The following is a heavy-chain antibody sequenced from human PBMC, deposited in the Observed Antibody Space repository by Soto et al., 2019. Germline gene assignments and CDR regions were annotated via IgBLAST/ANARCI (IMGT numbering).Heavy chain of an antibody. Sequence: QITLKESGPTLVKPTQTLTLTCTFSGFSLSSTRMAVGWIRQPPGKALEWLALIYWDDDKRYSPFLKSRLTITKDTPKNPVVLTMSTMDPVDTARYYCAHIVVAGLGYYFDYWGQGTLVTVSS. J-gene: IGHJ4*02. CDR3: AHIVVAGLGYYFDY. CDR2: IYWDDDK. V-gene: IGHV2-5*02. D-gene: IGHD6-19*01. CDR1: GFSLSSTRMA.